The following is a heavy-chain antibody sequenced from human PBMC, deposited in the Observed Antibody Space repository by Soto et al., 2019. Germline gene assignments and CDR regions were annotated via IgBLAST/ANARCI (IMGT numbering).Heavy chain of an antibody. CDR3: ARVGRADYGDMGVAFDI. V-gene: IGHV1-69*13. J-gene: IGHJ3*02. CDR2: IIPIFGTA. CDR1: GGTFSSYA. D-gene: IGHD4-17*01. Sequence: AASVKVSCKASGGTFSSYAISWVRQAPGQGLEWMGGIIPIFGTANYAQKFQGRVTITADESTSTAYMELSSLRSEDTAVYYCARVGRADYGDMGVAFDIWGQGTMVTVSS.